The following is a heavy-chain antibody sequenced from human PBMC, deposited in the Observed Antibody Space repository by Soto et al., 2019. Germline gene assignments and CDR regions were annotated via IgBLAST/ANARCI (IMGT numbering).Heavy chain of an antibody. D-gene: IGHD2-2*02. CDR3: ARLRYCSSTSCYTALDY. V-gene: IGHV5-51*01. Sequence: GESLKISCKGSGYSFTSYWIGWVRQMPGKGLEWMGIIYPGDSDTRYSPSFQGQVTISADKSISTAYLQWSSLKASDTAMYYCARLRYCSSTSCYTALDYWGQGTRVTASS. CDR1: GYSFTSYW. J-gene: IGHJ4*02. CDR2: IYPGDSDT.